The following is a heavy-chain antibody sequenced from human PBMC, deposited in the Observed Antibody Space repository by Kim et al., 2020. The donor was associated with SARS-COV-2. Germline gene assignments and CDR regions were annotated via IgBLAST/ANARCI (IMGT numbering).Heavy chain of an antibody. V-gene: IGHV3-33*06. Sequence: GGSLRLSCAASGFTFSSYGMHWVRQAPGKGLEWVAVIWYDGSNKYYADSVKGRFTISRDNSKNTLYLQMNSLRAEDTAVYYCAKDRGQLERRRYAFDIWGQGTMVTVSS. CDR1: GFTFSSYG. CDR3: AKDRGQLERRRYAFDI. D-gene: IGHD1-1*01. J-gene: IGHJ3*02. CDR2: IWYDGSNK.